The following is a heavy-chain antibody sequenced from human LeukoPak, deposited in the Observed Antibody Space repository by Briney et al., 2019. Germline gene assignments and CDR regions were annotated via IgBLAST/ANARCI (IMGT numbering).Heavy chain of an antibody. CDR3: ARYKTAQLDKYNYYMDV. D-gene: IGHD6-13*01. J-gene: IGHJ6*03. CDR2: ISSSSSYI. V-gene: IGHV3-21*01. CDR1: GFTFSSYE. Sequence: GGSLRLSCAASGFTFSSYEMNWVRQAPGKGLEWVSSISSSSSYIYYADSVKGRFTISRDNARNSLYLQMNSLRAEDTAVYYCARYKTAQLDKYNYYMDVWGKGTTVTISS.